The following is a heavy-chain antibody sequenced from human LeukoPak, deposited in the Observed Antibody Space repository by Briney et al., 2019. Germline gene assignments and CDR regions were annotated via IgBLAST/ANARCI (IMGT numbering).Heavy chain of an antibody. CDR1: GFTFRDYT. Sequence: GGSLRLSCTVSGFTFRDYTTSWFRQAPGRGLEWVAFIRSKIYGGTIEYAASVKGRFTISRDGSNNIAYLQMNSLETEDTAVYYCTRGTTGTGWYMYYFGHWGQGTQVTVSS. CDR3: TRGTTGTGWYMYYFGH. J-gene: IGHJ4*02. CDR2: IRSKIYGGTI. D-gene: IGHD6-19*01. V-gene: IGHV3-49*01.